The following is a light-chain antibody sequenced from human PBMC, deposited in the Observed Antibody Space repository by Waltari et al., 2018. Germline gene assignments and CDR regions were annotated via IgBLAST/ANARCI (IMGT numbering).Light chain of an antibody. Sequence: EIVLTQSPGTLSLSPGERATLSCRASQSVSSSYFAWYQQKPGQAPRILIFATSSRATGISDRFSGSGSVTDFTLTISRLEPEDSAVYYCKQYDNSPVTFGQGTKLEI. CDR3: KQYDNSPVT. CDR2: ATS. J-gene: IGKJ2*01. V-gene: IGKV3-20*01. CDR1: QSVSSSY.